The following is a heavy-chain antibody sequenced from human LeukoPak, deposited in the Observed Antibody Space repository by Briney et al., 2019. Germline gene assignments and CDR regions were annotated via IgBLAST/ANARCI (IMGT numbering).Heavy chain of an antibody. J-gene: IGHJ4*02. Sequence: GGSLRLSCAASGFTFSSYGMHWVRQAPGRGLEWLALIWYDGTNKYYADSVKGRFTISRDNSKNTLYLQMNSLRAEDTAVYYCAKASGSWFGGTDYWGQGTLVTVSS. CDR3: AKASGSWFGGTDY. CDR1: GFTFSSYG. V-gene: IGHV3-30*02. CDR2: IWYDGTNK. D-gene: IGHD3-10*01.